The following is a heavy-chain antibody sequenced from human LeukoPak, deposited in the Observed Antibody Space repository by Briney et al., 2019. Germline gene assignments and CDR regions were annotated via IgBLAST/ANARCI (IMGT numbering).Heavy chain of an antibody. CDR3: ARDTGTVGFDP. J-gene: IGHJ5*02. CDR2: ISSNGGST. Sequence: GGSLRLSCAASGFTFSSYAMHWVRQAPGKGLEYVSAISSNGGSTYYANSVKGRFTISRDNSKNTLYLQMGSLRAEDMAVYYCARDTGTVGFDPWGQGTLVTVSS. D-gene: IGHD1-14*01. CDR1: GFTFSSYA. V-gene: IGHV3-64*01.